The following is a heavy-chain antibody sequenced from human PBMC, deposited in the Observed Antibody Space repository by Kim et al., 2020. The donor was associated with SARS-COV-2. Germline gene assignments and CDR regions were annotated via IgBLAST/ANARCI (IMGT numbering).Heavy chain of an antibody. Sequence: SETLSLTCSVSGGSISPYYWSWFRQSPGKGLEWIGYIYYNGDAGYNPYLQSRVTISLDTSKSQFSLRLYSVTAADTAMYFCARRRIGGEVAFDYWGQGTLLTVSS. V-gene: IGHV4-59*08. D-gene: IGHD3-3*01. CDR1: GGSISPYY. CDR2: IYYNGDA. CDR3: ARRRIGGEVAFDY. J-gene: IGHJ4*02.